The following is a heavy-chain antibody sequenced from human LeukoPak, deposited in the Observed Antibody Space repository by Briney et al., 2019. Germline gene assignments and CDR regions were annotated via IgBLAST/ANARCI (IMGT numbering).Heavy chain of an antibody. CDR1: GYTFTSYY. D-gene: IGHD5-18*01. CDR2: INPSGGST. J-gene: IGHJ3*02. Sequence: ASVKVSCKASGYTFTSYYTHWVRQAPGQGLKWMGIINPSGGSTSYAQKFQGRVTMTRDMSTSTVYMELSSLRSEDTAVYYCARDSEGGYSYGYDAFDIWGQGTMVTVSS. V-gene: IGHV1-46*01. CDR3: ARDSEGGYSYGYDAFDI.